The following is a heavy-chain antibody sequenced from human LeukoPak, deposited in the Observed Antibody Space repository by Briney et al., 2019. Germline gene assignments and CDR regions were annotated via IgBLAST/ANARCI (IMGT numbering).Heavy chain of an antibody. CDR1: GYTLTELS. D-gene: IGHD3-22*01. CDR2: FDREDDAP. CDR3: ATLDFYYDSSGLPLPPD. J-gene: IGHJ4*02. Sequence: ASVKVSCKVSGYTLTELSVHWVRQAPGKGLEWMGGFDREDDAPIYAQRFQGRVTMTGDTSTDTAYVVLRSLRSEDEAVYYCATLDFYYDSSGLPLPPDWGQGTLVTVSS. V-gene: IGHV1-24*01.